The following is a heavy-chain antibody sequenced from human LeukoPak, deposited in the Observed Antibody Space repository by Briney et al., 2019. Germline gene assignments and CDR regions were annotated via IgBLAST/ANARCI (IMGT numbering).Heavy chain of an antibody. Sequence: ASVKVSCKASGYTFTSYGISWVRQAPGQGLEWMGGIIPIFGTANYAQKFQGRVTITADESTSTAYMELSSLRSEDTAVYYCARDHARYSSSWYYFDYWGQGTLVTVSS. CDR1: GYTFTSYG. V-gene: IGHV1-69*13. CDR3: ARDHARYSSSWYYFDY. CDR2: IIPIFGTA. D-gene: IGHD6-13*01. J-gene: IGHJ4*02.